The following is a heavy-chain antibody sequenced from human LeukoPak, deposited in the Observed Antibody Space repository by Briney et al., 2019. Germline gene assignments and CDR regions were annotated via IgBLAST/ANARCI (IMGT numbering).Heavy chain of an antibody. D-gene: IGHD6-13*01. J-gene: IGHJ4*02. CDR2: INTNTGNP. Sequence: RASVKVSCKASGYTFTGYYMHWVRQAPGQGLEWMGWINTNTGNPTYAQGFTGRFVFSLDTPVSTAYLQISSLKAEDTAVYYCARVPAAAGTSYWGQGTLVTVSS. CDR3: ARVPAAAGTSY. V-gene: IGHV7-4-1*02. CDR1: GYTFTGYY.